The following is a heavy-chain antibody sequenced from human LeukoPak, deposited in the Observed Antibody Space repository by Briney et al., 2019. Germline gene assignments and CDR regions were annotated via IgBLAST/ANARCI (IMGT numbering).Heavy chain of an antibody. D-gene: IGHD2-15*01. CDR3: AILVGSPDTTYSNCFDH. J-gene: IGHJ5*02. CDR1: GCTFSSYA. V-gene: IGHV1-69*17. Sequence: ASVKVSCKASGCTFSSYAFNWVRQAPGQGLGWMGRIHPIFGIANLEQKFQGRVTITADKYTSTAYMDLRSLRLEDTAVYYCAILVGSPDTTYSNCFDHWGQGTLVTVSS. CDR2: IHPIFGIA.